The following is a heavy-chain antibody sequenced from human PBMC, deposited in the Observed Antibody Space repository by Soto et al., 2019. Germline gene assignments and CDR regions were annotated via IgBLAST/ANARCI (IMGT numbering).Heavy chain of an antibody. CDR2: IYYSGST. J-gene: IGHJ4*02. Sequence: PSETLSLTCTVSGGSISSYYWSWIRQPPGKGLEWIGYIYYSGSTNYNPSLKSRVTISVDTSKNQFSLKLSSVTAADTAVYYCATSGEGYCSGGSCYSTTVTTPLYWGQGTLVTVSS. D-gene: IGHD2-15*01. CDR3: ATSGEGYCSGGSCYSTTVTTPLY. CDR1: GGSISSYY. V-gene: IGHV4-59*12.